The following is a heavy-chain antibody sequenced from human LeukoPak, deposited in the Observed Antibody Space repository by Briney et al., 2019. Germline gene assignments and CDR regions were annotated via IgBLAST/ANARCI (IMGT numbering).Heavy chain of an antibody. J-gene: IGHJ4*02. CDR3: AKDRSSGPPVYY. V-gene: IGHV3-23*01. Sequence: GGSLRLSCAISGFTFTSYARSWVRQAPGKGLEWVSTISGSANRTYYADSVKGRFTLSRDKSKNTVYLQMDSLRVAETAVYYCAKDRSSGPPVYYWGQGTLVTVSS. D-gene: IGHD1-26*01. CDR2: ISGSANRT. CDR1: GFTFTSYA.